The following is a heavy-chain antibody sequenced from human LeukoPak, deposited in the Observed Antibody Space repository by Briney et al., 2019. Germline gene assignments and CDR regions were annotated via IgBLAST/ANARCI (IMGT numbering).Heavy chain of an antibody. CDR1: GGSISSSNW. CDR3: ARGGGVATITVDY. V-gene: IGHV4-4*02. D-gene: IGHD5-12*01. CDR2: IYHSGST. J-gene: IGHJ4*02. Sequence: SGTLSLTCAVSGGSISSSNWWSWVRQPPGKGLEWIGEIYHSGSTNYNPSLKSRVTISVDTSKNQFSLKLSSVTAADTAVYYCARGGGVATITVDYWGQGTLVTVSS.